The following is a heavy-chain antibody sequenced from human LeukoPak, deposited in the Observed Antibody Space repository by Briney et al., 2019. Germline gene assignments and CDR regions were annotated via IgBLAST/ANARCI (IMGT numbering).Heavy chain of an antibody. CDR1: GFTFSSYW. V-gene: IGHV3-7*01. Sequence: GGSLRLSCAASGFTFSSYWMTWVRQAPGEGLEWVANIKEDGSEKYYVDSVKGRFTISRDNAKNSLYLQMNSLRVEDTAIYYCGRDFPDYWGQGILVTVSS. CDR3: GRDFPDY. J-gene: IGHJ4*02. CDR2: IKEDGSEK.